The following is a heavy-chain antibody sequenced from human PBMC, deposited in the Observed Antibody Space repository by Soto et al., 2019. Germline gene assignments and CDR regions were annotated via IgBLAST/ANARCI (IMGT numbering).Heavy chain of an antibody. D-gene: IGHD3-16*01. CDR3: AIDHAGGGFGY. CDR2: ISYDGITK. Sequence: QVQLVESGGGVVQPGRSLRLSCAASGFTFSSYAMHWVRQAPDKGLEWVALISYDGITKYYGDSVKGRFTISRDNSENALYLQMNSLRGEDTAIYYCAIDHAGGGFGYWGQGTLVTVSS. J-gene: IGHJ4*02. CDR1: GFTFSSYA. V-gene: IGHV3-30-3*01.